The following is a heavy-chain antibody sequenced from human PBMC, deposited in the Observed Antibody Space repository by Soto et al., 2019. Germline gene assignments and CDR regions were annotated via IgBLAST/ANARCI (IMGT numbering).Heavy chain of an antibody. Sequence: EVQLLESGGGLVQPGESLGLSCAASGFAFSKYSMSWVRQAPGKGLEWVSGISGSGQSTYYADSLRARLTISRDNSQNTLFLQMNNLRADYTAEYYCAKSLGGMWNSYYFDYWGEGTLVTVSS. CDR3: AKSLGGMWNSYYFDY. CDR1: GFAFSKYS. D-gene: IGHD1-7*01. J-gene: IGHJ4*02. CDR2: ISGSGQST. V-gene: IGHV3-23*01.